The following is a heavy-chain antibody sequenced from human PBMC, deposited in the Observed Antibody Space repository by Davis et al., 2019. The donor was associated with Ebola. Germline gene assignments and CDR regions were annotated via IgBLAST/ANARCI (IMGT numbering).Heavy chain of an antibody. Sequence: GESLKISCAASGFTFSSYSMNWVRQAPGKGLEWVSSISSSSSYIYYADSVKGRFTISRDNAKNSLYLQMNSLRAEDTAVYYCARMSGVYCSSTSCSGYYYGMDVWGQGTTVTVSS. J-gene: IGHJ6*02. CDR3: ARMSGVYCSSTSCSGYYYGMDV. CDR2: ISSSSSYI. D-gene: IGHD2-2*01. CDR1: GFTFSSYS. V-gene: IGHV3-21*01.